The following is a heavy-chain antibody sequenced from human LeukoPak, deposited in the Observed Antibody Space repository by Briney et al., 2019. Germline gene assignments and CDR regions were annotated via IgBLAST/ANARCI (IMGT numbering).Heavy chain of an antibody. CDR2: INPNSGGT. Sequence: ASVKVSCKASGYTFTSYDINWVRQAPGQGLEWMGWINPNSGGTNYAQKFQGRVTMTRDTSISTAYMELSRLRSDDTAVYYCARGTTYYYDSSGSVGYFQHWGQGTLVTVSS. CDR3: ARGTTYYYDSSGSVGYFQH. J-gene: IGHJ1*01. D-gene: IGHD3-22*01. V-gene: IGHV1-2*02. CDR1: GYTFTSYD.